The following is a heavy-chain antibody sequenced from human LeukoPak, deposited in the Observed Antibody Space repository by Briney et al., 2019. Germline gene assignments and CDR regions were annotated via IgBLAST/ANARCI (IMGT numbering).Heavy chain of an antibody. J-gene: IGHJ4*02. CDR3: ARTRYYYNSRSYGAPYYFDY. CDR2: IYYSGST. D-gene: IGHD3-10*01. V-gene: IGHV4-59*08. CDR1: GGSISSYY. Sequence: SGTLSLTCTVSGGSISSYYWSWIRQPPGKGLEWIGYIYYSGSTNYNPSLKSRVTISVDTSKNQFSLKLSSVTAADTAVYYCARTRYYYNSRSYGAPYYFDYWGQGTLVTVSS.